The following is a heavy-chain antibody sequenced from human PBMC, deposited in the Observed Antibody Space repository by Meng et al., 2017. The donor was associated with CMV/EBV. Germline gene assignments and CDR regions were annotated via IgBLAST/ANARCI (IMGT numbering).Heavy chain of an antibody. CDR3: ARVLPDCSSTSCYGMDV. Sequence: GGSLRLSCAASGFTFSSYSMNWVHQAPGKGLEWVSSISSSSSYIYYADSVKGRFTISRDNAKNSLYLQMNSLRAEDTAVYYCARVLPDCSSTSCYGMDVWGQGTTVTVSS. J-gene: IGHJ6*02. CDR2: ISSSSSYI. CDR1: GFTFSSYS. D-gene: IGHD2-2*01. V-gene: IGHV3-21*01.